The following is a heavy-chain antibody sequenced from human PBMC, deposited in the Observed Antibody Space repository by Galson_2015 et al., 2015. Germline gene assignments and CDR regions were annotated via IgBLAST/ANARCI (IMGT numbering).Heavy chain of an antibody. J-gene: IGHJ3*01. CDR3: AREGGYDTVGNALDV. V-gene: IGHV3-33*01. Sequence: SLRLSCAASGFTFSSYGMHWVRQAPGKGLEWVAVIWYDGSNKYYADSVKGRFTISRDNSKNTLYLQMNSLRAEDTAVYYCAREGGYDTVGNALDVWGQGTMVTVSS. CDR1: GFTFSSYG. D-gene: IGHD5-12*01. CDR2: IWYDGSNK.